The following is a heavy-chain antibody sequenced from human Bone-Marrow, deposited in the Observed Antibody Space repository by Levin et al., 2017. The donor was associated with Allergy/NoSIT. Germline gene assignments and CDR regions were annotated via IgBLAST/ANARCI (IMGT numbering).Heavy chain of an antibody. CDR3: ARGDHPLAVAGRFDY. V-gene: IGHV1-69*13. D-gene: IGHD6-19*01. CDR2: IIPIFGTA. J-gene: IGHJ4*02. Sequence: GASVKVSCKASGGTFSSYAISWVRQAPGQGLEWMGGIIPIFGTANYAQKFQGRVTITADESTSTAYMELSSLRSEDTAVYYCARGDHPLAVAGRFDYWGQGTLVTVSS. CDR1: GGTFSSYA.